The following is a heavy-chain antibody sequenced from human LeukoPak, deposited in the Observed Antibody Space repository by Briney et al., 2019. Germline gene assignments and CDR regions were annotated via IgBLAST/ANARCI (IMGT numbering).Heavy chain of an antibody. D-gene: IGHD2-15*01. J-gene: IGHJ3*02. CDR1: GYTFTSYG. Sequence: ASVKVSCKASGYTFTSYGISWVRQAPGQGLEWMGWISAYNGNTNYAQRLQGRVTMTTDTSTSTAYMELGSLRSDDTAVYYCARLSDIVVVVAATDDFDIWGQGTMVTVSS. CDR2: ISAYNGNT. CDR3: ARLSDIVVVVAATDDFDI. V-gene: IGHV1-18*01.